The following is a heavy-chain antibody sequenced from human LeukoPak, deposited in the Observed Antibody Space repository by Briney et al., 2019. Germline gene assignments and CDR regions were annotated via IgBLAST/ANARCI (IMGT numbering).Heavy chain of an antibody. V-gene: IGHV3-21*01. J-gene: IGHJ6*04. CDR1: GFTFSSYS. CDR2: ISSSSSYI. Sequence: GGSLRLSCAASGFTFSSYSMNWVRQAPGKGLEWVSSISSSSSYIYYADSVKGRFTISRDNAKNSLYLQMNGLRAEDTAVYYCAELGITMIGGVWGKGTRSPSPQ. D-gene: IGHD3-10*02. CDR3: AELGITMIGGV.